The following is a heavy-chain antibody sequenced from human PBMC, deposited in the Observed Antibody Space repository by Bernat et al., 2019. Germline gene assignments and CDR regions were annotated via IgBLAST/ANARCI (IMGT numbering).Heavy chain of an antibody. V-gene: IGHV1-18*01. D-gene: IGHD6-19*01. J-gene: IGHJ4*02. Sequence: QVQLVQSGAEVKKPGSSVKVSCKASGGTFSSYAISWVRQAPGQGLEWMGWISCYNGDTIYAQNLQGRVTMTTDRSASTAYMELRSLRSDDTAVYYCARDPSNTSGRYAYFDYWGQGTLVTVSS. CDR1: GGTFSSYA. CDR3: ARDPSNTSGRYAYFDY. CDR2: ISCYNGDT.